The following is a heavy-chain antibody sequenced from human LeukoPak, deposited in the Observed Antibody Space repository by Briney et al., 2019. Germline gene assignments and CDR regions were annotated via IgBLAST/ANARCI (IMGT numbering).Heavy chain of an antibody. J-gene: IGHJ4*02. Sequence: SETLSLTCTVSGGSISSSSYYWGWIRQPPGKGLEWIGEIYHSGSTNYNPSLKSRVTISVDKSKNQFSLKLSSVTAADTAVYYCARAAAGNARTFAQWGQGTLVTVSS. V-gene: IGHV4-39*07. D-gene: IGHD6-13*01. CDR1: GGSISSSSYY. CDR3: ARAAAGNARTFAQ. CDR2: IYHSGST.